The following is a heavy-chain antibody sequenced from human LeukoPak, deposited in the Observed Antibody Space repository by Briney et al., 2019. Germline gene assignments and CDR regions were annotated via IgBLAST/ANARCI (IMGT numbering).Heavy chain of an antibody. V-gene: IGHV1-8*01. CDR2: MNPNSGNT. J-gene: IGHJ4*02. D-gene: IGHD2-2*01. CDR3: ARGLGRGGGGYCSSTSCFYDN. Sequence: GASVKVSCKASGYTFTSNDINWVRQATGQGLEWMGWMNPNSGNTGCAQKFQGRVTMTRNTSISTAYMELSSLRSEDTAVYYCARGLGRGGGGYCSSTSCFYDNWGQGTLVTVSS. CDR1: GYTFTSND.